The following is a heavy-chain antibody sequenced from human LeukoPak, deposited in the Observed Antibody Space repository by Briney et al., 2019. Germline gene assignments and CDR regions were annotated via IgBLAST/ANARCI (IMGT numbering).Heavy chain of an antibody. CDR2: ISHNGGST. CDR3: AKDLVLYSYGSEYYFDY. J-gene: IGHJ4*02. Sequence: GGSLRLSCSASGFSFSGYALSWVRQAPGKGLEWVSSISHNGGSTLYADSMKGRFTISRDNSKSTLYLDVSSLRAEDTAVYYCAKDLVLYSYGSEYYFDYWGQGTLVTVSS. V-gene: IGHV3-23*01. CDR1: GFSFSGYA. D-gene: IGHD5-18*01.